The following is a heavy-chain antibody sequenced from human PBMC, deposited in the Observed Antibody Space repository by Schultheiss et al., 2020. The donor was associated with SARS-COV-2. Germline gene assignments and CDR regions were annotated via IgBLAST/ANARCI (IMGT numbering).Heavy chain of an antibody. D-gene: IGHD6-19*01. J-gene: IGHJ4*02. CDR2: ISNDGSNK. CDR3: ATAPYTSGWFVY. CDR1: GLTFNRHA. V-gene: IGHV3-30*04. Sequence: GGSLRLSCAASGLTFNRHAMHWVRQAPGKGLEWVAVISNDGSNKDYADSVKGRFTISRDNSKNTLYLQMNSLRAEDTAVYYCATAPYTSGWFVYWGRGTLVTVSS.